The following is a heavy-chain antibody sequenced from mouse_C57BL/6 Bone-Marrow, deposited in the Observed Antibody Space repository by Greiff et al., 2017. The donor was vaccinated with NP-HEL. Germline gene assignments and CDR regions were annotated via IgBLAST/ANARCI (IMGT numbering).Heavy chain of an antibody. Sequence: QVQLKQSGAELARPGASVKLSCKASGYTFTSYGISWVKQRTGQGLEWIGEIYPRSGNTYYNEKFKGKATQTADKSSSTAYMELRSLTSEDSAVYFCARRDWDYYAMDYWGQGTSVTVSS. V-gene: IGHV1-81*01. CDR3: ARRDWDYYAMDY. D-gene: IGHD4-1*01. CDR1: GYTFTSYG. J-gene: IGHJ4*01. CDR2: IYPRSGNT.